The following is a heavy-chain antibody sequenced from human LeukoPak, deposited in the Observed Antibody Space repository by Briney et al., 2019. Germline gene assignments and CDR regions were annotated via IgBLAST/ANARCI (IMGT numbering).Heavy chain of an antibody. CDR1: GGSFSGYY. V-gene: IGHV4-34*01. D-gene: IGHD3-10*01. J-gene: IGHJ4*02. CDR3: ARGRYGSGSYLYPNIGEYYFDY. Sequence: SETLSLTCAVYGGSFSGYYWSWIRQPPGKGLEWIGEINHSGSTNYNPSLKSRVTISVDTSKNQFSLKPSSVTAADTAVYYCARGRYGSGSYLYPNIGEYYFDYWGQGTLVTVSS. CDR2: INHSGST.